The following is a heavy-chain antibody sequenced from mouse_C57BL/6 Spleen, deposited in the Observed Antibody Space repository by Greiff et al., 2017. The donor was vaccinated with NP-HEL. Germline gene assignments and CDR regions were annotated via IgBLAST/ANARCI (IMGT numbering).Heavy chain of an antibody. V-gene: IGHV1-9*01. CDR3: ASPVRRAMDY. Sequence: QVQLQQSGAELMKPGASVKLSCKATGYTFTGYWIEWVKQRPGHGLEWIGEILPGSGSTNYNEKFKGKATLTADTSSNTAYMQLSSLTTEDSAILYCASPVRRAMDYWGQGTSVTVSS. CDR2: ILPGSGST. CDR1: GYTFTGYW. D-gene: IGHD2-14*01. J-gene: IGHJ4*01.